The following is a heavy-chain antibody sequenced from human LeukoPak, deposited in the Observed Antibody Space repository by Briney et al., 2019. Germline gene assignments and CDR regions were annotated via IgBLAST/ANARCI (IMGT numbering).Heavy chain of an antibody. D-gene: IGHD2-21*01. CDR1: GFTFSSYA. CDR3: AKIVVVIAIRVYYFDY. V-gene: IGHV3-23*01. Sequence: GGSLRLSCAASGFTFSSYAMSWVRQAPGKGLEWVSAISGSGGSTYYADSVKGRFTISRDNSKNTLYLQMNSLRAEDTAVYYCAKIVVVIAIRVYYFDYWGQGTLVTVSS. J-gene: IGHJ4*02. CDR2: ISGSGGST.